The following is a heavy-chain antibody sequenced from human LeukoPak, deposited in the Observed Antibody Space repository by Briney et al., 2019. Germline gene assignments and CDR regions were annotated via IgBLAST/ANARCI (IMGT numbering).Heavy chain of an antibody. Sequence: GWSLRLSCAASGFTFSNYWMSWVRLTAGKGLEWVASIKEDGSETHYVDSVKGRFTISRDHAKKSLYLQMNSLRAEDTAAYYCVRDRGTYRPIDYWGQGTLVTVSS. V-gene: IGHV3-7*01. D-gene: IGHD1-26*01. CDR3: VRDRGTYRPIDY. J-gene: IGHJ4*02. CDR2: IKEDGSET. CDR1: GFTFSNYW.